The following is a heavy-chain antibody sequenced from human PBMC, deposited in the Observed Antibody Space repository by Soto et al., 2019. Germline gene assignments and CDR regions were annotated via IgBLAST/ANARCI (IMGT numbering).Heavy chain of an antibody. V-gene: IGHV3-15*07. Sequence: EVQLVESGGGLVKPGGCLRLSCATSGFTFSNAWMNWVRQAPGKGLEWVGRIKSKTNGETTYYAAPVKDRFTISRDASKNNLYLHMKRLKSEDPAVYSCTTDVIWFGERQPASGQWGQGTLVTVSS. CDR3: TTDVIWFGERQPASGQ. CDR2: IKSKTNGETT. J-gene: IGHJ4*02. CDR1: GFTFSNAW. D-gene: IGHD3-10*01.